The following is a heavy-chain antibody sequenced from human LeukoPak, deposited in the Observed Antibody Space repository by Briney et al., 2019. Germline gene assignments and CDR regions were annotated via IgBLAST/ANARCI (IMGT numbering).Heavy chain of an antibody. CDR1: GGSISSSSYY. V-gene: IGHV4-39*01. D-gene: IGHD2-15*01. CDR2: IYYSGST. CDR3: TRLLCSGGSCYSGTIYYYYMDV. Sequence: SETLSLTCTVFGGSISSSSYYCGWIRQPPGKGLEWIGSIYYSGSTYYNPSLKSRVTISVDTSKNQFSLKLSSVTAADTAVYYCTRLLCSGGSCYSGTIYYYYMDVWGKGTTVAVSS. J-gene: IGHJ6*03.